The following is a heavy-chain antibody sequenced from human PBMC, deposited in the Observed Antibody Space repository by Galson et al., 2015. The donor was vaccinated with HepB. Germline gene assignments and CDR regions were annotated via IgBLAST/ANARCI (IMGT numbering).Heavy chain of an antibody. J-gene: IGHJ4*02. D-gene: IGHD3-16*01. CDR3: VRRGVDEEAFDY. CDR2: FSTNNNHT. Sequence: SVKVSCKASGYTFSSHDTNWVRQAPGQGLEWMGWFSTNNNHTNDAQKFQGRVTMTADISTSTAYMDLRNLRPDDTAVYFCVRRGVDEEAFDYWGQGTLVTVSS. V-gene: IGHV1-18*01. CDR1: GYTFSSHD.